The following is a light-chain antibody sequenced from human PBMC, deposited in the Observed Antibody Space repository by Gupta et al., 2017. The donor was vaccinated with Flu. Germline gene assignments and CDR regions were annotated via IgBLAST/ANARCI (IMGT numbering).Light chain of an antibody. CDR1: SSDVGGYNY. J-gene: IGLJ3*02. CDR2: EVS. Sequence: QSALTQPASVSGSPGQSITISCTGTSSDVGGYNYVSWYQQHPGKAPKFMIYEVSNRPSGVSIRFTGSKSGNTASLTISGLQAEDEADYYCSSYTRSATLVFGGGTKLTVL. V-gene: IGLV2-14*01. CDR3: SSYTRSATLV.